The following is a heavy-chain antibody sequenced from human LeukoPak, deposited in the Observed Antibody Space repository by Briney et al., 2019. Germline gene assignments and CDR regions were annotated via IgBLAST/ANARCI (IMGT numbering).Heavy chain of an antibody. Sequence: ASVMVSFKASGYTFTGYYVHWVRQAPGQGLEWLAWINPNSGGTNCAQKFQGRVTMTRDTSITTAYLELSSLRSDDTAVYYCARESYDSSAYYATYFFDYWGQGTLVTVSS. V-gene: IGHV1-2*02. CDR3: ARESYDSSAYYATYFFDY. J-gene: IGHJ4*02. D-gene: IGHD3-22*01. CDR2: INPNSGGT. CDR1: GYTFTGYY.